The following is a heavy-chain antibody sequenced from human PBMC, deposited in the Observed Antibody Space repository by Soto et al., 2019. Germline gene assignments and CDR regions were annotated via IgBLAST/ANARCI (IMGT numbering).Heavy chain of an antibody. D-gene: IGHD3-10*01. Sequence: PGESLKISCKGSGYSFTSYWIGWVRQMPGKGLEWMGIIYPGDSDTRYSPSFQGQVTISADKSISTAYLQWSSLKASDTAMYYWARHGKRFGELLDHMDVWGQGTTVTVSS. CDR3: ARHGKRFGELLDHMDV. J-gene: IGHJ6*02. CDR2: IYPGDSDT. V-gene: IGHV5-51*01. CDR1: GYSFTSYW.